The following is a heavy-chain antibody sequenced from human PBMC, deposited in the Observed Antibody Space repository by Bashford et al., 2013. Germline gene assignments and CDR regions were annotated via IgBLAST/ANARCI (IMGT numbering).Heavy chain of an antibody. CDR1: GYTFVSYL. D-gene: IGHD2-15*01. Sequence: VASVKVSCKTSGYTFVSYLIHWVRQATGQGLEWMGWMHPNSGNTAYAQKFQGRVTMTRDASISTAYMELTSLRSDDTAVYYCARGTVAVTNWLDPWGQGTLVTVSS. CDR3: ARGTVAVTNWLDP. CDR2: MHPNSGNT. J-gene: IGHJ5*02. V-gene: IGHV1-8*01.